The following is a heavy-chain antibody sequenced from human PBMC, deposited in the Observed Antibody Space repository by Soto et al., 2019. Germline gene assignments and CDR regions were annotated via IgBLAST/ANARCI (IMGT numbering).Heavy chain of an antibody. V-gene: IGHV4-39*01. CDR2: SYYSGST. CDR3: AIYQAGIAARPTWFDP. Sequence: PSGTLSLTCTVSGGSISSSSYYWGCIRQPPGKGREWIGRSYYSGSTYYNPSLKSRITISVDTAKNKFSLKLSSVTATDTTVYYCAIYQAGIAARPTWFDPWGQGTLVTVSS. CDR1: GGSISSSSYY. D-gene: IGHD6-6*01. J-gene: IGHJ5*02.